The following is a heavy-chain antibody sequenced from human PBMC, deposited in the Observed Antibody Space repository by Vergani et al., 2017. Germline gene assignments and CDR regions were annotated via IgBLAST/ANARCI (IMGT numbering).Heavy chain of an antibody. CDR2: INPNSGGT. CDR3: ARVRYCSSTSCYTPFDY. V-gene: IGHV1-2*02. Sequence: QVQLVQSGAEVKKPGASVKVSCKASGYTFTGYYMHWVRQAPGQGLEWMGWINPNSGGTNYAQQFQGRVTMTRDTSISTAYMELSRLRSDDTAVYYCARVRYCSSTSCYTPFDYWGQGTLVTVSS. J-gene: IGHJ4*02. D-gene: IGHD2-2*02. CDR1: GYTFTGYY.